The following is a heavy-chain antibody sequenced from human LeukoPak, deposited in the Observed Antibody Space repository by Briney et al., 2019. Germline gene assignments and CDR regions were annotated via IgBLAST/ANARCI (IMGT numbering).Heavy chain of an antibody. CDR2: MNPNSGNT. Sequence: ASVTVSCTASGYTFTGYYMHWVRLAPGQGLEWMGWMNPNSGNTGYAQKFQGRVTITRNTSISTAYMELSSLRSEDTAVYYCARGDYWGQGTLVTVSS. V-gene: IGHV1-8*03. J-gene: IGHJ4*02. CDR3: ARGDY. CDR1: GYTFTGYY.